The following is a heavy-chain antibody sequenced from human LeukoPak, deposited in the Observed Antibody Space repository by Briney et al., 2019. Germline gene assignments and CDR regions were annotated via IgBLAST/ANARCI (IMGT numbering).Heavy chain of an antibody. J-gene: IGHJ6*03. Sequence: SETLSLTCAVYGGSFSGHYWTWIRQPPGKGLQWIGEVNDRGSTNYNPSLKSRLTISEDTSKNQFSLSLPSVTAADTAVSYCARGGVSGRFGYYYYYMDVWGKGTTVTVSS. D-gene: IGHD3-16*01. CDR2: VNDRGST. V-gene: IGHV4-34*01. CDR1: GGSFSGHY. CDR3: ARGGVSGRFGYYYYYMDV.